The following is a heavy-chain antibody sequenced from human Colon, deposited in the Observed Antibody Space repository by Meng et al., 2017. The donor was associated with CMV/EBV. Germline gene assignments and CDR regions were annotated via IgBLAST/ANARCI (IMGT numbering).Heavy chain of an antibody. Sequence: YTFTTYYIHWVRRAPGQGLEWMGMINPSGGSTSYSHKFQDRISMTRDTSTNTVYMNLGGLRSDDTAVYYCARDNPQPRWGWSGSPAEYWGGGSLVTVSS. CDR1: YTFTTYY. D-gene: IGHD3-10*01. CDR2: INPSGGST. CDR3: ARDNPQPRWGWSGSPAEY. V-gene: IGHV1-46*01. J-gene: IGHJ4*02.